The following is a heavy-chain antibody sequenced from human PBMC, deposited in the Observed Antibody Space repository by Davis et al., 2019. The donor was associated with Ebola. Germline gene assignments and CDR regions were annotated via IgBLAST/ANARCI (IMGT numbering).Heavy chain of an antibody. CDR1: GFLFSSYA. CDR3: SSWVSSHFDF. J-gene: IGHJ4*02. Sequence: PGGSLRLSCAASGFLFSSYAMSWVRQAPGKGLEWVSTISGSGGTPYYADSVKGRFTISRDNSKNTLFLQMDSLRPEDTAMYYCSSWVSSHFDFWGRGTLVTVSS. V-gene: IGHV3-23*01. CDR2: ISGSGGTP. D-gene: IGHD6-13*01.